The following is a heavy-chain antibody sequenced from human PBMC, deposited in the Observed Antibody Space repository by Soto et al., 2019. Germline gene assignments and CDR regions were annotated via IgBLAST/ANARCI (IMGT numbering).Heavy chain of an antibody. Sequence: QVQLQQWGAGLLKPSETLSLTCAVYGGSFSGYYWSWIRQPPGKGLEWIGEINHSGSTNYNPSLKSRFTISVDTSTNQFSLKLSSVPAADTAVYYCARAAPRYCSGGSCYSARDYWCQGTLVTVSS. CDR2: INHSGST. D-gene: IGHD2-15*01. J-gene: IGHJ4*02. CDR1: GGSFSGYY. V-gene: IGHV4-34*01. CDR3: ARAAPRYCSGGSCYSARDY.